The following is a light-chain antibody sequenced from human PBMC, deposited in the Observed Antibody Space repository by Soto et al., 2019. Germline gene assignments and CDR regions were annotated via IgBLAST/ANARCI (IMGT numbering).Light chain of an antibody. CDR1: QSVSSN. CDR3: QQYANSPIT. Sequence: EIVMTQSPATLSVSPGERATLSCRASQSVSSNLAWYQQKPGQAPRIIIYGVSSRASGIPDRLFGSGSGTDLNLTINSLEPEDFAVYYCQQYANSPITCGQGTRLEIK. V-gene: IGKV3D-15*02. J-gene: IGKJ5*01. CDR2: GVS.